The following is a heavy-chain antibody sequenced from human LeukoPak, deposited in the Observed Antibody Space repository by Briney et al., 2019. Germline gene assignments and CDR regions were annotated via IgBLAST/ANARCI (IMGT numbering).Heavy chain of an antibody. CDR3: ARERRYGGYELFDY. Sequence: PSETLSLTCTVSGGSISSSSYYWGWIRQPPGKGLEWIGSIYYSGSTYYNPSLKSRVTISVDTSKNQFSLKLSSVTAADTAVYYCARERRYGGYELFDYWGQGTLVTVSS. D-gene: IGHD5-12*01. CDR2: IYYSGST. J-gene: IGHJ4*02. CDR1: GGSISSSSYY. V-gene: IGHV4-39*07.